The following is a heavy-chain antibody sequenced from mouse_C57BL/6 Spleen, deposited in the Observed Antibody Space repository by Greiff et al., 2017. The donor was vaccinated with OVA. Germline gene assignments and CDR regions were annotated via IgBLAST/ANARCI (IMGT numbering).Heavy chain of an antibody. CDR1: GYTFTSYW. V-gene: IGHV1-59*01. CDR3: ASPGDYDWFAY. D-gene: IGHD2-4*01. J-gene: IGHJ3*01. CDR2: IDPTDSYT. Sequence: QVQLQQPGAELVRPGPSVKLSCKASGYTFTSYWMHWVKQSPGQGLEWIGVIDPTDSYTNYNQKFKGKATLTVDTSSSTAYMQLSSLTSEDSAVYYCASPGDYDWFAYWGQGTLVTVSA.